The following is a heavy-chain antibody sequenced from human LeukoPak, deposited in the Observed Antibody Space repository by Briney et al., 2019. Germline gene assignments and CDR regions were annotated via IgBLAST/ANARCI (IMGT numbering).Heavy chain of an antibody. Sequence: GASVKVSCKASGYTFTSYGISWVRQAPGQGLEWMGWISAYNGNTNYAQKLQGRVTMTTDTSTSTAYMELRSLRSDDTAVYYCARDRRLSYYEPWIWFDPWGQGTLVTVSS. CDR1: GYTFTSYG. D-gene: IGHD3-22*01. CDR2: ISAYNGNT. CDR3: ARDRRLSYYEPWIWFDP. V-gene: IGHV1-18*01. J-gene: IGHJ5*02.